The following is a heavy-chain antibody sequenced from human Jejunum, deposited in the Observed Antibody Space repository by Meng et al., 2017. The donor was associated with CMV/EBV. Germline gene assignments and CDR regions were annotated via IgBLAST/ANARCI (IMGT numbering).Heavy chain of an antibody. CDR1: YIFISYF. CDR3: ARDSFGGGQYYGVDV. Sequence: YIFISYFRHWVRQAPGQGLEWLGYINPNSGDTAYSQKFQGRVSMTRDTSMTTAYMELRSLRSDDTAVYYCARDSFGGGQYYGVDVWGQGTTGTVSS. J-gene: IGHJ6*02. V-gene: IGHV1-2*02. CDR2: INPNSGDT. D-gene: IGHD3-10*01.